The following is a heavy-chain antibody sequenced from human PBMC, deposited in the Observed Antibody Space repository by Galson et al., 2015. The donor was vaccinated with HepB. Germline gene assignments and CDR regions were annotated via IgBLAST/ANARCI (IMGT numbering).Heavy chain of an antibody. CDR3: AKERGPIFGVVDY. D-gene: IGHD3-3*01. CDR2: ISGSGDST. V-gene: IGHV3-23*01. Sequence: SLRLSCAASGFTFSGYAMSWVRQAPGKGLEWVSSISGSGDSTFYVDSVEGRFTISRDNSKNTLHLQMDSLRAEDTALYYCAKERGPIFGVVDYWGQGTLVTVSS. CDR1: GFTFSGYA. J-gene: IGHJ4*02.